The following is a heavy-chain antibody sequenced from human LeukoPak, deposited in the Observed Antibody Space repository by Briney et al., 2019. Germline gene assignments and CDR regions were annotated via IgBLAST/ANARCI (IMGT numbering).Heavy chain of an antibody. CDR1: GYTFTSYD. D-gene: IGHD3-22*01. J-gene: IGHJ4*02. CDR2: MNPNSGNT. V-gene: IGHV1-8*01. Sequence: ASVKVSCKASGYTFTSYDINWVRQATGQGLEWMGWMNPNSGNTGYAQKFQGRVTTTRNTSISTAYMELSSLRSEDTAVYYCAIWGAYYYDSSGKNLDYWGQGTLVTVSS. CDR3: AIWGAYYYDSSGKNLDY.